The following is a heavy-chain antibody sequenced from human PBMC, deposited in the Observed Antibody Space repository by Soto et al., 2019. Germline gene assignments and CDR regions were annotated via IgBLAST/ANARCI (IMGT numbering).Heavy chain of an antibody. CDR2: ISYDGRNK. D-gene: IGHD3-3*01. CDR3: AKELVRLAGGMDV. J-gene: IGHJ6*02. V-gene: IGHV3-30*18. Sequence: QVQLVESGGGVVQPGRSLRLSCAASGFTFSSYGMHWVRQAPGKGLEWVAVISYDGRNKYYADSVKGRFTISRDNSKNTLYREMTSLTGEDTAVYYCAKELVRLAGGMDVWGQGTTVTVSS. CDR1: GFTFSSYG.